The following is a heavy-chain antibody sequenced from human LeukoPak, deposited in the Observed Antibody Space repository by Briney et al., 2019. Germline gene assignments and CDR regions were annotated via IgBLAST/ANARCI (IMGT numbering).Heavy chain of an antibody. CDR2: ISSSSSYI. V-gene: IGHV3-21*01. J-gene: IGHJ4*02. CDR3: ARADRSAFDY. D-gene: IGHD2-15*01. CDR1: GFTLSSYS. Sequence: GGSLRLSCAASGFTLSSYSMNWVRQAPGKGLKWVSSISSSSSYIYYADSVKGRFTISRDNAKNSLYLQMNSLRAEDTVVYYCARADRSAFDYWGQGTLVTVSS.